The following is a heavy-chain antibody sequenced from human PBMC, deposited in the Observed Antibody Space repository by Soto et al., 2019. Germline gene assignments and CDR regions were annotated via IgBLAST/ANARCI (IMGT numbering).Heavy chain of an antibody. CDR1: GYTFTNYA. J-gene: IGHJ4*02. CDR2: ISAYNGNT. D-gene: IGHD6-13*01. CDR3: ARYLAAAGPFDC. V-gene: IGHV1-18*01. Sequence: QVQLVQSGAEVKKPGASVKVSCKASGYTFTNYAFSWVRQAPGQGLEWMGWISAYNGNTNYPQKLQGRVTMTTDTSTITDYMELRSLRSDDTAVYYCARYLAAAGPFDCWGQGTLVTVSS.